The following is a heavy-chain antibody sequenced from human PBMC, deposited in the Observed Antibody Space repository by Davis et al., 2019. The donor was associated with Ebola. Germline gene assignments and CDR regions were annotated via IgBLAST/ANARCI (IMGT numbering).Heavy chain of an antibody. Sequence: PGGSLRLSCAASGFTFDNYAMHWVRQAPGKGLEWVSGITWNSGSIGYADSVKGRFTISRDNAKNSLYLQMNSLRAEDTAVYYCAKRLDIFDYWGQGTLVTVSS. CDR2: ITWNSGSI. J-gene: IGHJ4*02. D-gene: IGHD2-15*01. CDR1: GFTFDNYA. V-gene: IGHV3-9*01. CDR3: AKRLDIFDY.